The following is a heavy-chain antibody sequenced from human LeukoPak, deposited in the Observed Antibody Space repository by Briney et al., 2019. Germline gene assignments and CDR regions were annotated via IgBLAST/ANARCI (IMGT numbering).Heavy chain of an antibody. CDR1: GFTFSSYW. Sequence: GGFLRLSCAASGFTFSSYWMSWVRQAPGKGLEWVANIKQDGSEKYYVDSVKGRFTISRDNAKNSLYLQMNSLRAEDTAVYYCATEGGYSSGWYDYWGQGTLVTVSS. J-gene: IGHJ4*02. CDR3: ATEGGYSSGWYDY. CDR2: IKQDGSEK. V-gene: IGHV3-7*03. D-gene: IGHD6-19*01.